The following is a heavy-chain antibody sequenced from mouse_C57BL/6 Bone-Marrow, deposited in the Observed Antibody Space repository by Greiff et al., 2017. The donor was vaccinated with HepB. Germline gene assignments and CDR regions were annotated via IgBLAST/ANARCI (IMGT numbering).Heavy chain of an antibody. CDR2: IDPSDSET. CDR1: GYTFTSYW. V-gene: IGHV1-52*01. Sequence: QVQLQQPGAELVRPGSSVKLSCKASGYTFTSYWMHWVKQRPIQGLEWIGNIDPSDSETHYNQKFKDKATLTVDKSSSTAYMQLSSLTSEDSAVYYCARSRDRYDYDGVYYAMDYWGQGTSVTVSS. CDR3: ARSRDRYDYDGVYYAMDY. J-gene: IGHJ4*01. D-gene: IGHD2-4*01.